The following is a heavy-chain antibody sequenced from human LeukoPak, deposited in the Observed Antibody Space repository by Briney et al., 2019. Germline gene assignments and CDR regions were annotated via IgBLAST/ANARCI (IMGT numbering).Heavy chain of an antibody. J-gene: IGHJ4*02. CDR1: GYTFTSYG. CDR3: ASRKDYDFDY. V-gene: IGHV1-18*01. CDR2: ISAYNGNT. Sequence: ASVKVSCKASGYTFTSYGISWVRQAPGQGLEWMGWISAYNGNTNYAQKFQGRVTITADESTSTAYMELSSLRSEDTAVYYCASRKDYDFDYWGQGTLVTVSS. D-gene: IGHD4-17*01.